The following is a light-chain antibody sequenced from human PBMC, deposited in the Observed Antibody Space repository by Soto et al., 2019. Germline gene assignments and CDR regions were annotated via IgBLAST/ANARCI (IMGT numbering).Light chain of an antibody. Sequence: EIVLTQSPGTLSLSPGERATLSCRASQSVSARYVAWYQRKPGQAPRLLIYGASNRATDIPVRFSDSGSGTVFTLTITRLEPEDFAVYICQQYAVSPPTFGLGTKVEFK. CDR2: GAS. V-gene: IGKV3-20*01. J-gene: IGKJ1*01. CDR3: QQYAVSPPT. CDR1: QSVSARY.